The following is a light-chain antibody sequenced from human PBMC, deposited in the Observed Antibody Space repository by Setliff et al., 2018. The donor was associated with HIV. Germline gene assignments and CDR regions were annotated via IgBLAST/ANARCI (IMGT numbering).Light chain of an antibody. CDR2: EVS. CDR3: SSDGGNNKKV. Sequence: QSALTQPPSASGSPGQSVTISCTGTSSDVGAYNYVSWYQQHPGKAPKLMIYEVSKRPSGVPDRFSGSKSGNTASLTVSGLQAEDEADYYFSSDGGNNKKVFGTGTKVTVL. CDR1: SSDVGAYNY. V-gene: IGLV2-8*01. J-gene: IGLJ1*01.